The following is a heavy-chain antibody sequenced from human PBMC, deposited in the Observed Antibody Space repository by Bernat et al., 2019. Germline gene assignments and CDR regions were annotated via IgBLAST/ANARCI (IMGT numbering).Heavy chain of an antibody. D-gene: IGHD3-3*01. V-gene: IGHV3-30*18. J-gene: IGHJ6*02. CDR3: AKDYYDFQGPAARYGMDV. Sequence: QVQLVESGGGVVQPGRSLRLSCAASGLTFSSYGMHWVRQAPGKGLEWVAVISYDGSNKYYADSVKGRFTISRDNSKNTLYLQMNSLRAEDTAVYYCAKDYYDFQGPAARYGMDVWGQGTTVTVSS. CDR2: ISYDGSNK. CDR1: GLTFSSYG.